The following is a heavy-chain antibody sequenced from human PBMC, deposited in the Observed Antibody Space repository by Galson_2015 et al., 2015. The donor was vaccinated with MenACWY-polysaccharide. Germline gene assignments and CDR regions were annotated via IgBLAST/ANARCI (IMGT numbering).Heavy chain of an antibody. CDR2: IFWDDNK. CDR3: AHTMGIQVPARK. V-gene: IGHV2-5*02. CDR1: GFSLRTSGVG. J-gene: IGHJ4*02. D-gene: IGHD6-19*01. Sequence: PALVKPTQTLTLTCTVSGFSLRTSGVGVGWVRQPPGKALEWLAIIFWDDNKNYRPSLKSRLTITKGTSRNQVVLTLTNVDPVDTATYYCAHTMGIQVPARKWGQGILVTVSS.